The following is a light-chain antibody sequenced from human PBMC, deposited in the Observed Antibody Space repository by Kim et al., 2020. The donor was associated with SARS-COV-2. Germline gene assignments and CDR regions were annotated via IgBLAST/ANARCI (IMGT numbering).Light chain of an antibody. J-gene: IGLJ3*02. V-gene: IGLV3-19*01. CDR3: NSRESSGNNWV. CDR1: SLRSYY. Sequence: ALGQTVRITCQGASLRSYYARWYQQKPGQAPVLVIYGKNNRPSGIPDRFSGSSSGKTASLTITGAKAEDEADYYCNSRESSGNNWVFGGGTQLTVL. CDR2: GKN.